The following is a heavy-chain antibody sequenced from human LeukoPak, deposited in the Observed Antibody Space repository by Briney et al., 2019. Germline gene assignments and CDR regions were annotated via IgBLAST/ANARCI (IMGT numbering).Heavy chain of an antibody. CDR3: AREDRSFWGAKIGLDY. V-gene: IGHV1-18*01. CDR2: ISAYNGNT. D-gene: IGHD3-16*01. CDR1: GYTFTSYG. Sequence: ASVKVSCKASGYTFTSYGISWVRQAPGQGLEWMGWISAYNGNTNYAQKLQGRVTMTTDTSTSTAYMELRSLRSDDTAVYYCAREDRSFWGAKIGLDYWGQGTLVTVSS. J-gene: IGHJ4*02.